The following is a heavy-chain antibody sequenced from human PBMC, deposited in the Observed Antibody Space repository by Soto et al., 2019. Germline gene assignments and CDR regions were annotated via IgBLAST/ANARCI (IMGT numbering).Heavy chain of an antibody. V-gene: IGHV3-66*01. J-gene: IGHJ6*02. CDR2: SYSGGST. Sequence: EVQLVESGGGLVQPGGSLRLSCAASGFTVSTNFMTWVRQAPGKGLEWVSVSYSGGSTFYADSVKGRFTITRDNSKNTLYFQMNSLRVEDTAVYYCARARMQLWPNYYDDGLDVWGQGTTVTVSS. D-gene: IGHD5-18*01. CDR1: GFTVSTNF. CDR3: ARARMQLWPNYYDDGLDV.